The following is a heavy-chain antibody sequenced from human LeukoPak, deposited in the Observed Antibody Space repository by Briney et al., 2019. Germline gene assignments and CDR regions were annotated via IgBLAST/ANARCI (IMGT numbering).Heavy chain of an antibody. CDR3: AKGYCSSTSCYLFS. D-gene: IGHD2-2*01. CDR1: GFTFDDYA. Sequence: GRSLRLSCAASGFTFDDYAMHWVRQAPGKGLEWVSGISWNSGSIGYADSVKGRFTISRDNAKNSLYLQMNSLRAEDMALCYCAKGYCSSTSCYLFSWGQGTLVTVSS. J-gene: IGHJ5*02. CDR2: ISWNSGSI. V-gene: IGHV3-9*03.